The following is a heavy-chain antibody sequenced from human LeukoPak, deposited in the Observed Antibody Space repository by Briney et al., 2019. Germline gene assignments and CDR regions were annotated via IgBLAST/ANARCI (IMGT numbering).Heavy chain of an antibody. J-gene: IGHJ4*02. CDR2: IIPIFGTA. V-gene: IGHV1-69*05. D-gene: IGHD6-19*01. Sequence: GASAKVSCKASGGTFSSYAISWVRQAPGQGLEWMGGIIPIFGTANYAQKFQGRVTITTDESTSTAYMELSSLRSEDTAVYYCARGMRQQWLEYDYWGQGTLVAVSS. CDR3: ARGMRQQWLEYDY. CDR1: GGTFSSYA.